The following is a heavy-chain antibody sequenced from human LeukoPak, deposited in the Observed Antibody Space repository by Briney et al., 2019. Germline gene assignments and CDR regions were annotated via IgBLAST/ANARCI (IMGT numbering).Heavy chain of an antibody. V-gene: IGHV3-53*01. CDR3: ARVRPRVGAEYYFDY. CDR2: IYSGGST. D-gene: IGHD1-26*01. J-gene: IGHJ4*02. CDR1: GFTVSSNY. Sequence: GGSLRLSCAASGFTVSSNYMSWVRQAPGKGLEWVSVIYSGGSTYYADSVKGRFTISRDDSKNTLYLQMNSLRAEDTAVYYCARVRPRVGAEYYFDYWGQGTLVTVSS.